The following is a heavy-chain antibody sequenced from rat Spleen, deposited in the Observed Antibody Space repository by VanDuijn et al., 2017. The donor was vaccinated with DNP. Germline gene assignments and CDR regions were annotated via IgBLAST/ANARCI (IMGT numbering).Heavy chain of an antibody. CDR1: GFSLTNYN. V-gene: IGHV2-30*01. CDR2: IWTGGSA. J-gene: IGHJ2*01. Sequence: QVQLKESGPGLVQPSQTLSLTCTVAGFSLTNYNVHWVRQPTGKGLEWMGIIWTGGSADYNSTLKSRLSISRDTSKSQVFLKLNSLQTEDIATYYCARGNYGGYDYWGQGVMVTVSS. D-gene: IGHD1-11*01. CDR3: ARGNYGGYDY.